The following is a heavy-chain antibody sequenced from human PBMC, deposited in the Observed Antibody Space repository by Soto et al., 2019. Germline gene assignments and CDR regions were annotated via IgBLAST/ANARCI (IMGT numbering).Heavy chain of an antibody. Sequence: PSETLSLTCAVYGGSFSGYYWDWIRQPPGKGLEWIGEINPDGATNYTPSLRGRVPISIDTSMNQFSLKLSSVTAEDTGVDYCATGPRSDPVFDYWGDGALVTFSA. J-gene: IGHJ4*01. CDR3: ATGPRSDPVFDY. V-gene: IGHV4-34*01. CDR1: GGSFSGYY. CDR2: INPDGAT.